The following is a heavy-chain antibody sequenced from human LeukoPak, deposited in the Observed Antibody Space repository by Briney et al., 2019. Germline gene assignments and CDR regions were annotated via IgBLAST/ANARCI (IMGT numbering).Heavy chain of an antibody. Sequence: KPSETLSLTCTVSGGSISSYYWSWIRQPPGKGLEWIGYIYYSGSTNYNPSLKSRVTISVDTSKNKFYLKLSSVTAADTAVYYCARDAQGLYYFDYWGQGTLVTVSS. J-gene: IGHJ4*02. CDR3: ARDAQGLYYFDY. V-gene: IGHV4-59*01. CDR1: GGSISSYY. CDR2: IYYSGST.